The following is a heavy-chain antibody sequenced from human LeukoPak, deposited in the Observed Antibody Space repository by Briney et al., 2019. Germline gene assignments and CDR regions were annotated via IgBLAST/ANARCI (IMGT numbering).Heavy chain of an antibody. CDR2: ISSDGSST. J-gene: IGHJ4*02. D-gene: IGHD3-16*01. Sequence: GGSLRLSCAASGFTFSSYWMHWVRQAPGKGLVWVSRISSDGSSTSYADSVKGRFTISRDNAKNTLYLQMNSLRAEDTAVYYCARDVGAGYWGQGTLVTVSS. CDR3: ARDVGAGY. CDR1: GFTFSSYW. V-gene: IGHV3-74*01.